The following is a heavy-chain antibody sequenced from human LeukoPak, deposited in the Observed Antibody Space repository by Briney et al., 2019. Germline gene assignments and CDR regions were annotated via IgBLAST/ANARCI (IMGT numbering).Heavy chain of an antibody. Sequence: GRSLRLSCAASGFTFSSYGMHWVRQAPGKGQEWVAVIWYDGSNKYYADSVKGRFTISRDNSKNTLYLQMNSLRAEDTAVYYCARDIRYSSGSIDYWGQGTLVTVSS. D-gene: IGHD6-19*01. J-gene: IGHJ4*02. V-gene: IGHV3-33*01. CDR2: IWYDGSNK. CDR1: GFTFSSYG. CDR3: ARDIRYSSGSIDY.